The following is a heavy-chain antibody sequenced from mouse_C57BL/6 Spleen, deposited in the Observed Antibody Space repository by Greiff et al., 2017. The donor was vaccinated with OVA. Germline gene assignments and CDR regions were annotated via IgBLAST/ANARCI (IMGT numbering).Heavy chain of an antibody. J-gene: IGHJ3*01. CDR3: TIYGSWLAY. CDR1: GFTFSNYW. Sequence: EVMLVESGGGLVQPGGSMKLSCVASGFTFSNYWMNWVRQSPEKGLEWVAQIRLKSDNYATHYAESVKGRFTISRDDSKSSVYLQMNNLRAEDTGIYYCTIYGSWLAYWGQGTLVTVSA. D-gene: IGHD1-1*01. V-gene: IGHV6-3*01. CDR2: IRLKSDNYAT.